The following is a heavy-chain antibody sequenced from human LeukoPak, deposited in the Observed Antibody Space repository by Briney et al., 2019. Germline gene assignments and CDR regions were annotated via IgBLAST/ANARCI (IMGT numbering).Heavy chain of an antibody. CDR3: AADRYDSSGYYHFDY. Sequence: ASVKVSCKASGYPFTNYYMHWVRQAPGQGLEWMGIINPSGGSTSYAQKFQERVTITRDMSTSTAYMELSSLRSEDTAVYYCAADRYDSSGYYHFDYWGQGTLVTVSS. CDR2: INPSGGST. D-gene: IGHD3-22*01. V-gene: IGHV1-46*01. CDR1: GYPFTNYY. J-gene: IGHJ4*02.